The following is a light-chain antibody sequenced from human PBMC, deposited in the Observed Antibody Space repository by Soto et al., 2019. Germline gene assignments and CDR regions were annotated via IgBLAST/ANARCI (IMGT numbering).Light chain of an antibody. CDR1: SSDVGGYNY. CDR3: SSYTSSNTWV. Sequence: QSALTQPASVSGSPGQSITISCTGTSSDVGGYNYVSWYQQHPGKVPRLIIYEVSNRPSGLSNRFSGSKSGNTASLTISGLQAEDAADYYCSSYTSSNTWVFGGGTKVTVL. CDR2: EVS. V-gene: IGLV2-14*01. J-gene: IGLJ3*02.